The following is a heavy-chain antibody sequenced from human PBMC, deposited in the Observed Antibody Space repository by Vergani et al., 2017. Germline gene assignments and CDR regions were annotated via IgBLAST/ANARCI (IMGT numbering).Heavy chain of an antibody. D-gene: IGHD5-24*01. CDR3: ARQMATTEWPAFDI. J-gene: IGHJ3*02. CDR1: GFTFGDYA. V-gene: IGHV3-49*04. Sequence: EVQLVESGGGLVQPGRSLRLSCTASGFTFGDYAMSWVRQAPGKGLEWVGFIRSKAYGGTTEYAASVKGRFTISRDDSKSIAYLQMNSLKTEDTAVYYCARQMATTEWPAFDIWGQGTMVTVSS. CDR2: IRSKAYGGTT.